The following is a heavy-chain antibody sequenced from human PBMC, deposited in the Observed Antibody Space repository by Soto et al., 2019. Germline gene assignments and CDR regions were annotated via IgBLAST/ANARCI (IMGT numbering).Heavy chain of an antibody. Sequence: QVQLVQSGAEVKKPGSSVKVSCRSSGGTFGTLNSYTINWVRQAPGQGLEWMGDIIPIFGTSNYAQKFQGRVTITADESTSTVYMELNSLMSEDTAVYFCARRGSNGGWTNYDFYGMDVWGQGTTVTVSS. V-gene: IGHV1-69*01. J-gene: IGHJ6*02. CDR2: IIPIFGTS. D-gene: IGHD3-16*01. CDR3: ARRGSNGGWTNYDFYGMDV. CDR1: GGTFGTLNSYT.